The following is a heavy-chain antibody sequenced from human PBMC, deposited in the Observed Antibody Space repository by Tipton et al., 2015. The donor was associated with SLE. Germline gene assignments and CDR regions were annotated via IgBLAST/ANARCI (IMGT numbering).Heavy chain of an antibody. CDR1: GGSLSGYY. CDR3: ARLSSGWPDYFDY. Sequence: TLSLTCAVYGGSLSGYYWSWIRQPPGKGLEWIGEISHGGSTNYNPSLKSRVTISVDTSKNQFSLKLSSVTAADTAVYYCARLSSGWPDYFDYWGQGTLVTVSS. V-gene: IGHV4-34*01. J-gene: IGHJ4*02. D-gene: IGHD6-19*01. CDR2: ISHGGST.